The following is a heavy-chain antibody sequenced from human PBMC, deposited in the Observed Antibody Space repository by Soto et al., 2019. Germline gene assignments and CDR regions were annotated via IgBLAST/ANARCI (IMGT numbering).Heavy chain of an antibody. CDR1: GYTFTSYY. CDR2: INPSGGST. J-gene: IGHJ6*02. V-gene: IGHV1-46*01. CDR3: ARDGGYGDYDKRSYGMDV. Sequence: ASVKVSCKASGYTFTSYYMHWVRQAPGQGXEWMGIINPSGGSTSYAQKFQGRVTMTRDTSTSTVYMELSSLRSEDTAVYYCARDGGYGDYDKRSYGMDVWGQGTTVTVSS. D-gene: IGHD4-17*01.